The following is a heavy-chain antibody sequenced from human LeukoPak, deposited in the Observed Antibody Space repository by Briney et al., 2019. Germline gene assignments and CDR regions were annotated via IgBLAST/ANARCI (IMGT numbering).Heavy chain of an antibody. CDR3: AKSVAIYFYYGLDV. Sequence: GGSLRLSCAASGFTVCNNRMSWVRQAPGKGLEWVSTVYGGGNTAYADSVKGRFTISRDNSKNTLFLQMNSLRAEDTAPYYCAKSVAIYFYYGLDVWGQGTTVAVSS. CDR1: GFTVCNNR. J-gene: IGHJ6*02. D-gene: IGHD3-3*01. V-gene: IGHV3-53*01. CDR2: VYGGGNT.